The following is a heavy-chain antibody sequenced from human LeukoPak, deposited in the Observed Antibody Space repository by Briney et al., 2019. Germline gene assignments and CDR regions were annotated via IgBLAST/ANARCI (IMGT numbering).Heavy chain of an antibody. CDR2: ISYDGSNK. D-gene: IGHD5-24*01. CDR1: GFTFSSYA. CDR3: AKGPHWGWLQVYWYFDL. V-gene: IGHV3-30*04. Sequence: GGSLRLSCAASGFTFSSYAMHWVRQAPGKGLEWVAVISYDGSNKYYADSVKGRFTISRDNSKNTLFLQMNSLRAEDTAVYYCAKGPHWGWLQVYWYFDLWGRGTLVTVSS. J-gene: IGHJ2*01.